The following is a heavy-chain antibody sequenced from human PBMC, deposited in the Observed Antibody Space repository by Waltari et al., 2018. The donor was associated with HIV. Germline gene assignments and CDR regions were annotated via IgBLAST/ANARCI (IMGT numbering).Heavy chain of an antibody. Sequence: QVQLVESGGGVVQPGRSLRLSCATSGFTISSYGMHWVRQAPGKGLEWVTVIWYDGSKKYYADSVKGRFTISRDNSKNTLYLQMNSLRIEDTAVYYCARKYSSSWGAPFDYWGQGTLVTVSS. CDR2: IWYDGSKK. CDR1: GFTISSYG. V-gene: IGHV3-33*01. CDR3: ARKYSSSWGAPFDY. J-gene: IGHJ4*02. D-gene: IGHD6-13*01.